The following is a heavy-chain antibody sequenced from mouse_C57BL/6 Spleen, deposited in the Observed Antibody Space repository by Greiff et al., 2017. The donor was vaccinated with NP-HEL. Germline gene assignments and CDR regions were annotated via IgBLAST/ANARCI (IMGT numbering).Heavy chain of an antibody. CDR3: ATNYGSSYWFAY. D-gene: IGHD1-1*01. V-gene: IGHV1-76*01. J-gene: IGHJ3*01. CDR2: IYPGSGNT. Sequence: VQLQQSGAELVRPGASVKLSCKASGYTFTDYYINWVKQRPGQGLEWIARIYPGSGNTYYNEKFKGKATLTAEKSSSTAYMQLSSLTSEDSAVYFCATNYGSSYWFAYWGQGTLVTVSA. CDR1: GYTFTDYY.